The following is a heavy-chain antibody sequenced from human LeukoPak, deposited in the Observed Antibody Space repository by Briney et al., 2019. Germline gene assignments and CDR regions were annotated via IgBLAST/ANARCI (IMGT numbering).Heavy chain of an antibody. CDR2: ITPSGGT. J-gene: IGHJ4*02. CDR3: ARDRNGDGFAHFDY. D-gene: IGHD5-24*01. V-gene: IGHV1-2*02. Sequence: ASVKVSCKASGYTFTSYAMHWVRQAPGQGLEWMGWITPSGGTNYPQKFQGRVAITRDTSITTAYMDLSRLTSDDTAVYYCARDRNGDGFAHFDYWGQGALVTVSS. CDR1: GYTFTSYA.